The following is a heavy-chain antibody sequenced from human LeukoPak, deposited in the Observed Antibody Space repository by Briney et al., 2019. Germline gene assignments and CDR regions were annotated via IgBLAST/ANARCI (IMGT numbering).Heavy chain of an antibody. V-gene: IGHV1-18*01. CDR1: GNPFTIYA. CDR2: ISAYNGNT. CDR3: ARFGLGKHIEVAGIPFDI. D-gene: IGHD6-19*01. J-gene: IGHJ3*02. Sequence: ASVKVSCKASGNPFTIYAITWVRHAPGQGLEWMGWISAYNGNTNYAQKLQARVTMTTNTSTSTAYMELRSLRSDGTALYYCARFGLGKHIEVAGIPFDIWGQGTMVTVSS.